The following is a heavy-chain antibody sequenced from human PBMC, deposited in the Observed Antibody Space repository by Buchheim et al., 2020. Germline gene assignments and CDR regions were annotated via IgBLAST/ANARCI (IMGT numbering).Heavy chain of an antibody. CDR2: MGDSGGST. V-gene: IGHV3-23*01. CDR1: GFTFSSYA. Sequence: EVQLLESGGGLAQPGGSLRLSCAASGFTFSSYAMSWVRQAPGKGLEWVSTMGDSGGSTYCADSVKGRFTISRDNSGNTLYLRMNSLRAEDTAVYYCAKDLRLGILDYWGQGTL. CDR3: AKDLRLGILDY. J-gene: IGHJ4*02. D-gene: IGHD7-27*01.